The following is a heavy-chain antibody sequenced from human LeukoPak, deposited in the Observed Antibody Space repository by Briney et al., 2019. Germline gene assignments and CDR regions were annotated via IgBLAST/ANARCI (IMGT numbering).Heavy chain of an antibody. D-gene: IGHD2-2*02. CDR2: IYTSGRT. J-gene: IGHJ6*03. Sequence: SETLSLTCTVSGGSINNYYWSWIRQPAGKGLEWIGRIYTSGRTNYNPYLKSRVTMSVDTSENHFSLKLTSVTAEDTALYYCARGGGIPDPDYYYYYYMDVWGKGTTVTVSS. CDR1: GGSINNYY. CDR3: ARGGGIPDPDYYYYYYMDV. V-gene: IGHV4-4*07.